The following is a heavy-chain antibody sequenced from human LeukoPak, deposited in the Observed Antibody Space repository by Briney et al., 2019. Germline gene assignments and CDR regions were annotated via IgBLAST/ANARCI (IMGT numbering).Heavy chain of an antibody. Sequence: PGGSLRLSCAASGFTFSSYAMSWVRQAPGKGLEWVSAISGSGGSTYYADSVKGRFTISRDNSKNTLYLQMNSLRAEDTAVYYCANGGYSSSWYLWYYYYGMDVWGQGTTVTVSS. D-gene: IGHD6-13*01. CDR3: ANGGYSSSWYLWYYYYGMDV. J-gene: IGHJ6*02. CDR2: ISGSGGST. V-gene: IGHV3-23*01. CDR1: GFTFSSYA.